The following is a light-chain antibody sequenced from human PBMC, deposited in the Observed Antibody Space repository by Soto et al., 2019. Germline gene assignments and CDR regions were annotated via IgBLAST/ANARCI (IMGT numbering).Light chain of an antibody. CDR3: SSFTTSSTYV. CDR2: DVS. CDR1: SSDVGAYNR. Sequence: QSALTQPPSVSGPPGQSVTISCTGTSSDVGAYNRVSWYQQPPGAAPKLMICDVSNRPSGVPERFSGSKSGNTASLTIFGLKAEDEADYYCSSFTTSSTYVFGTGTKLTVL. V-gene: IGLV2-18*02. J-gene: IGLJ1*01.